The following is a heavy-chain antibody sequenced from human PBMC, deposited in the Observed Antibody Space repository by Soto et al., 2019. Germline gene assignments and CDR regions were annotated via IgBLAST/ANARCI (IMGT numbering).Heavy chain of an antibody. CDR2: INQDGSKK. V-gene: IGHV3-7*01. CDR3: ATLGVGNLGY. CDR1: RLTFSNYW. Sequence: EVQLVESGGGLVQPGGSLRLSCAASRLTFSNYWMNWVRQAPGKGLEWVANINQDGSKKFYVDSVKGRFTISRDNSKDSLYLQMNSLRDEDTAVYYCATLGVGNLGYWGQGTLVTVSS. D-gene: IGHD2-15*01. J-gene: IGHJ4*02.